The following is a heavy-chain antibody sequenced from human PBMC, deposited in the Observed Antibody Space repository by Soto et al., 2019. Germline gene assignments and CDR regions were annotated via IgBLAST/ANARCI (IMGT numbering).Heavy chain of an antibody. J-gene: IGHJ5*02. CDR2: IYYSGDT. D-gene: IGHD3-10*02. V-gene: IGHV4-39*01. CDR3: ARHVRPSTTPRRDWFDP. CDR1: SGSISSSSYY. Sequence: SETLSLTCTVSSGSISSSSYYWGWIRQPPGKGWDWIGSIYYSGDTYHNPSLKSRVTMSVDTSMNRFARRLPSVTAADTAVYYCARHVRPSTTPRRDWFDPWGQGTLVTVSS.